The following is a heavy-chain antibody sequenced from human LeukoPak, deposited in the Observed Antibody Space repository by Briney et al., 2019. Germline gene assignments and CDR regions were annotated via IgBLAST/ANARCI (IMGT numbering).Heavy chain of an antibody. Sequence: PGGSLRLSCAASGFTFSSHGMNWVRQAPGKGLEWVSGISPSGGITYYTDSVKGRFTISRDNSKNTVSLQLNSLRAEDTAVYYCARAGGYCSGGSCVDRTTWFDPWGQGTLVTVSS. V-gene: IGHV3-23*01. CDR2: ISPSGGIT. CDR3: ARAGGYCSGGSCVDRTTWFDP. D-gene: IGHD2-15*01. J-gene: IGHJ5*02. CDR1: GFTFSSHG.